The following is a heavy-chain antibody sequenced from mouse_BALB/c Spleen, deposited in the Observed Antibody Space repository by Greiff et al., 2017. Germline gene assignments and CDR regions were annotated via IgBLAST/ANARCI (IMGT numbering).Heavy chain of an antibody. J-gene: IGHJ4*01. D-gene: IGHD1-2*01. CDR1: GYTFTDYN. CDR2: IYPYNGGT. Sequence: EVKVEESGPELVKPGASVKISCKASGYTFTDYNMHWVKQSHGKSLEWIGYIYPYNGGTGYNQKFKSKATLTVDNSSSTAYMELRSLTSEDSAVYYCARPRLGAMDYWGQGTSVTVSS. V-gene: IGHV1S29*02. CDR3: ARPRLGAMDY.